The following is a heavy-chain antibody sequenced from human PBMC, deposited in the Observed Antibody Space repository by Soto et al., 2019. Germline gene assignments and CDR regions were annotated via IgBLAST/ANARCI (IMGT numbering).Heavy chain of an antibody. J-gene: IGHJ3*02. V-gene: IGHV3-30*18. CDR2: ISYDGNHK. CDR1: GLTFSNYG. CDR3: AKDRSLGDYVWGAGALDI. D-gene: IGHD3-16*01. Sequence: GGSLRLSCAASGLTFSNYGIHWVRQAAGKGLEWVAVISYDGNHKYYADSVKGRFTISRDNSQNTVYLQMNSLRVEDTAVYHCAKDRSLGDYVWGAGALDIWGLGTMVTVSS.